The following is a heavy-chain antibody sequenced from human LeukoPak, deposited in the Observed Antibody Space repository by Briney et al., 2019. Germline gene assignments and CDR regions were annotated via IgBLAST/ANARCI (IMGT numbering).Heavy chain of an antibody. CDR2: IIPIFGTA. Sequence: SVKVSCKASGGTFSSYAISWVRQAPGQGLEWMGGIIPIFGTANYAQKFQGRVTITADESTSTAYMELSSLRSEDTAVYYCARVIAAAGRNWFDPWGQGTLVTVSS. D-gene: IGHD6-13*01. CDR3: ARVIAAAGRNWFDP. V-gene: IGHV1-69*01. CDR1: GGTFSSYA. J-gene: IGHJ5*02.